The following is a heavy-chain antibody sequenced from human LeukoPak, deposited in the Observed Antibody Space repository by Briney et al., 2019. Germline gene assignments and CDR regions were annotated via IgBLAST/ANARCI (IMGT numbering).Heavy chain of an antibody. Sequence: GASVKVSFKASGYTFTSYGISWVRQAPGQGLEWMGWISAYNGNTNYAQKLQVRVTMTTDASTSTAYMELRSLRSDDTAVYYCARDLTSPGAARPFGFDYWGQGTLVTVSS. J-gene: IGHJ4*02. CDR1: GYTFTSYG. CDR3: ARDLTSPGAARPFGFDY. V-gene: IGHV1-18*01. CDR2: ISAYNGNT. D-gene: IGHD6-6*01.